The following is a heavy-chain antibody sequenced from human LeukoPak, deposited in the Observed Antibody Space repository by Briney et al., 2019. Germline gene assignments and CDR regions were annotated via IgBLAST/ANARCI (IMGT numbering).Heavy chain of an antibody. D-gene: IGHD4-23*01. V-gene: IGHV6-1*01. CDR3: ARDWDYGGKGDRFDT. CDR2: TYYRSKWYN. CDR1: GDSVSSNSAA. Sequence: QTLSLTCAISGDSVSSNSAAWNWIRQSPSRGLEWLGRTYYRSKWYNDYAGSVKSRISINSVTSKNQVSLELKSVTPEDTAVYYCARDWDYGGKGDRFDTWGQGILVTVSS. J-gene: IGHJ5*02.